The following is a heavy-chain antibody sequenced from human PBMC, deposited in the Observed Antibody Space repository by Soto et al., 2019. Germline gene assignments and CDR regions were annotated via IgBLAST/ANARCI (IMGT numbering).Heavy chain of an antibody. CDR2: IIPASGTA. CDR1: GRTLSNYA. D-gene: IGHD3-3*01. J-gene: IGHJ6*03. CDR3: ARRPHRVTIFVRGTAGMDV. Sequence: EASVKVSCKASGRTLSNYAISWLRQAPGQRLEWVGDIIPASGTAYYAQRLQGRVTIIADESTNTAHMELSSLRSEDTAVYFCARRPHRVTIFVRGTAGMDVWGKGTTVTVSS. V-gene: IGHV1-69*13.